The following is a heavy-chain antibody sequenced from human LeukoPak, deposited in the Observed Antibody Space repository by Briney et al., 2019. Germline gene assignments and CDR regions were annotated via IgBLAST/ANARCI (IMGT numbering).Heavy chain of an antibody. D-gene: IGHD2-8*02. Sequence: PSETLSLTCAVYGGSFSDYNWSWIRQPPGKGLEWIGEINHSGSASYNPSLKSRVTISGDASKNQFSLNLSSVTAADTAVYYCATLQDYWPDVWGNGTTVTVSS. V-gene: IGHV4-34*01. J-gene: IGHJ6*04. CDR2: INHSGSA. CDR1: GGSFSDYN. CDR3: ATLQDYWPDV.